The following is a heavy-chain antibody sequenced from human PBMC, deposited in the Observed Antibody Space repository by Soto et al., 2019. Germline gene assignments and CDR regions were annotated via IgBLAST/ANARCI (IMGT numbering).Heavy chain of an antibody. D-gene: IGHD6-13*01. J-gene: IGHJ4*02. Sequence: PSETRSLAWTVAGGSIGRISCGWGWIRQPPGKGLEGIGSIYYSGSTHSNPSLKRRVTISVDTSKNQFSLKLSSVTAADTAVYYCARQSSSWHDPGAYFDYWGQGTLVTVS. CDR3: ARQSSSWHDPGAYFDY. CDR2: IYYSGST. CDR1: GGSIGRISCG. V-gene: IGHV4-39*01.